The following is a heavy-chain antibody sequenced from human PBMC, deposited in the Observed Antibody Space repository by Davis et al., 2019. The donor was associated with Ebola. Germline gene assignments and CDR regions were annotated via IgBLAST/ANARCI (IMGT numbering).Heavy chain of an antibody. CDR1: GFTVSSNH. CDR2: SYYSGRT. D-gene: IGHD1-26*01. J-gene: IGHJ2*01. Sequence: ESLKIPCAASGFTVSSNHMSWVRQSPGEGLEWIGCSYYSGRTNYNPSLGSRVSIEVGSSDNKFSLKLTSVTAADTAVYYCARLWELQQHYWYFDLWGRGTQVTVSS. V-gene: IGHV4-59*08. CDR3: ARLWELQQHYWYFDL.